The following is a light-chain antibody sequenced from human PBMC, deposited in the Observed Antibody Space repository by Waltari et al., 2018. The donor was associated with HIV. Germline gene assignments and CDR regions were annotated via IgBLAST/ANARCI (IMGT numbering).Light chain of an antibody. CDR3: GSWDSSLSGVV. CDR1: SSNVGNNY. V-gene: IGLV1-51*01. CDR2: DDN. Sequence: QSVLAQPPSVSAAPGQRVTISCSGSSSNVGNNYVSWYQHFPGTAPKLLIYDDNKRPSGIPDRFSGSKSGTSATLDITGLQTGDEADYYGGSWDSSLSGVVFGGGTKLSVL. J-gene: IGLJ2*01.